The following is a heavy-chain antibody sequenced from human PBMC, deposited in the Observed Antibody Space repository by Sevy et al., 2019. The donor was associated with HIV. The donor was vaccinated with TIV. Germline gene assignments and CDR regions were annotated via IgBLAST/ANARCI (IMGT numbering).Heavy chain of an antibody. D-gene: IGHD1-26*01. CDR1: GFTFSDYY. J-gene: IGHJ6*02. CDR3: ARGAEWELRGSYYYYGMDV. CDR2: ISSSGSTI. Sequence: GGSLRLSCAASGFTFSDYYMSWIRQAPGKGLEWVSYISSSGSTIYYADSVKGRFTISRDNAKNSLYLQMNSLRAEDTAVYYCARGAEWELRGSYYYYGMDVWGQGTTVTVSS. V-gene: IGHV3-11*01.